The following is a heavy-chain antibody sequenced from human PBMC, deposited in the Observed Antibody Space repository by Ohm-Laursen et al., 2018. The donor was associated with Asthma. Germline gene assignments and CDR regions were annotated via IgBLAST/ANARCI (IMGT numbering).Heavy chain of an antibody. Sequence: GSLRLSCSAPGFTFSSYSMNWVRQAPGKGLEWVSYISSSSSTIYYADSVKGRFTISRDTAKNSLYLQMNSLRAEDTAVYYCARRGSSWSQDYWGQGTLVTVSS. J-gene: IGHJ4*02. CDR3: ARRGSSWSQDY. CDR2: ISSSSSTI. V-gene: IGHV3-48*01. CDR1: GFTFSSYS. D-gene: IGHD6-13*01.